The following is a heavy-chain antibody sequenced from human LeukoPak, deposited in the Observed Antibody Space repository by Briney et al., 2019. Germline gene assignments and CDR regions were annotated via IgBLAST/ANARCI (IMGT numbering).Heavy chain of an antibody. Sequence: PGGSLRLSCATSGFTFGSYSTNWVRQAPGKGLDWVAYISSSGSAIFYADSVKGRFTISRDNAKNSLYLQMNSLRAEDTAVYYCARDRSHDFWNGSPIDYWGQGTRVTVSS. D-gene: IGHD3-3*01. CDR3: ARDRSHDFWNGSPIDY. CDR2: ISSSGSAI. CDR1: GFTFGSYS. V-gene: IGHV3-48*04. J-gene: IGHJ4*02.